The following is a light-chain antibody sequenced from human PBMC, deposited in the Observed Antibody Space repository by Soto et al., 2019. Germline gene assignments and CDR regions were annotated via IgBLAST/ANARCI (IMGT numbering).Light chain of an antibody. V-gene: IGLV3-27*01. CDR1: VLAKKY. CDR2: KDS. Sequence: SYELTQPSSVSVSPGQTARITCSGDVLAKKYARWFQQKPVQAPVLVIYKDSERPSGIPERFSGSSSGTTVTLTISGAQVEDEADYYCYSAADNNRVVFGGGTKLTVL. J-gene: IGLJ2*01. CDR3: YSAADNNRVV.